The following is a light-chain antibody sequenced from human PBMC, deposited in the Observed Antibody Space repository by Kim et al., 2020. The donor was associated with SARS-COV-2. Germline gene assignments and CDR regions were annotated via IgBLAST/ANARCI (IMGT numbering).Light chain of an antibody. CDR1: QDSSRY. V-gene: IGKV1-39*01. CDR2: TAS. Sequence: SATVGDRVTITCRASQDSSRYLSWYQQEPGKAPKLLIYTASSLQSGVPSRFTGGGSETDFTLTISSLQPEDFATYYCQQTYSASRTFGQGTKLEI. J-gene: IGKJ1*01. CDR3: QQTYSASRT.